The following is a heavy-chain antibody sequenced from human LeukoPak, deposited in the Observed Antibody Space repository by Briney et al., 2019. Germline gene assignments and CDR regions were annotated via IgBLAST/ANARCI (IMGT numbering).Heavy chain of an antibody. V-gene: IGHV3-73*01. Sequence: GGSLRLSCATSGFTFSGADMHWVRQVSGKGLEWVGRIRSKGNKYATEYAASVKGRFTISRDDSKNTAYLQMISLKTEDTAVYYCIHYGSGSYSTDYWGQGTQVTVSS. J-gene: IGHJ4*02. CDR2: IRSKGNKYAT. CDR3: IHYGSGSYSTDY. D-gene: IGHD3-10*01. CDR1: GFTFSGAD.